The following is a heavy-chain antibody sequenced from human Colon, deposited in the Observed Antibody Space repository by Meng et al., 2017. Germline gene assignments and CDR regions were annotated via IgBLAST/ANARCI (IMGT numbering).Heavy chain of an antibody. V-gene: IGHV3-48*03. CDR1: EFSFSSYE. CDR3: ARANFDFYYFDS. CDR2: VSGSGGTM. J-gene: IGHJ4*02. Sequence: GESLKISCVGSEFSFSSYEMTWVRQAPGKGLEWVAYVSGSGGTMYDADSVKGRFTISRDNAKKSLYLQMNSLRAEDTGVYYCARANFDFYYFDSWSQGTSVTV.